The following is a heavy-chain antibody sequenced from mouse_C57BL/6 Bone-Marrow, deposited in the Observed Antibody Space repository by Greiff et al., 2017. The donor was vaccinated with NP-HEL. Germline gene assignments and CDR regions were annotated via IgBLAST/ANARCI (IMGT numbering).Heavy chain of an antibody. D-gene: IGHD1-1*01. CDR2: IDPSDSYT. CDR3: ARKAYYGRSYEFAY. CDR1: GYTFTTYW. Sequence: QVQLQQPGAELVKPGASVKLSCKASGYTFTTYWMQWVKQRPGQGLEWIGEIDPSDSYTNYNQKFKGKATLTVDTSSSTANMQLSSLTSEDSAVFHRARKAYYGRSYEFAYWGQGTLVTVSA. J-gene: IGHJ3*01. V-gene: IGHV1-50*01.